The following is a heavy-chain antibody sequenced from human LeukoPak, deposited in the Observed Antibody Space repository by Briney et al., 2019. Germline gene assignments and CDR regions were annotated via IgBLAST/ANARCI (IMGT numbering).Heavy chain of an antibody. CDR3: AKEARGFSSGWYYFDQ. V-gene: IGHV3-33*05. J-gene: IGHJ4*02. CDR1: GFTFSRVA. Sequence: GRSLRLSCAASGFTFSRVAMHWVRQAPGKGLEWVAVISYDGGNKYYADSVRGRFSISRDNSKNSLYLQMNSLRAEDTAVYFCAKEARGFSSGWYYFDQWGQGTLVTVSS. D-gene: IGHD6-19*01. CDR2: ISYDGGNK.